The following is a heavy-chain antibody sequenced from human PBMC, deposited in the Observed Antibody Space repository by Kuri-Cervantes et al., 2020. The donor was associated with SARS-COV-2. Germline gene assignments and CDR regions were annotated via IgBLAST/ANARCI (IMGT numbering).Heavy chain of an antibody. V-gene: IGHV1-24*01. CDR2: FDPEDGET. Sequence: ASVKVSCKVSGYTLTELSMHLVRQAPGKGLEWMGGFDPEDGETIYAQKFQGRVTMTEDTSTDTAYMELSSLRSEDTAVYYCATAPAVVAANWFDPWGQGTLVTVSS. CDR3: ATAPAVVAANWFDP. CDR1: GYTLTELS. D-gene: IGHD2-15*01. J-gene: IGHJ5*02.